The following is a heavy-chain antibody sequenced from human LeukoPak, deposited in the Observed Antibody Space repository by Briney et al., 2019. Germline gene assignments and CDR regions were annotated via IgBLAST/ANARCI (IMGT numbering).Heavy chain of an antibody. CDR1: GYTFTSYD. CDR3: ARITRPLRATTWFDP. CDR2: MNPNSGNT. D-gene: IGHD5-24*01. J-gene: IGHJ5*02. Sequence: GASVKVSCKASGYTFTSYDINWVRQATGQGLEWMGWMNPNSGNTGYAQKFQGRVTMTSNPSISTAYMELSSLRSEDTAVYYCARITRPLRATTWFDPWGQGTVVTVSS. V-gene: IGHV1-8*01.